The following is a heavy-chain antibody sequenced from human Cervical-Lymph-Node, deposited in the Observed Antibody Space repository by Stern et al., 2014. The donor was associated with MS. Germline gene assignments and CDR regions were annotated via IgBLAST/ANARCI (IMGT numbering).Heavy chain of an antibody. CDR1: GYSFTSYA. J-gene: IGHJ6*02. V-gene: IGHV1-3*01. D-gene: IGHD2-15*01. Sequence: QVQLMQSGAEVKKPGASVKVSCKASGYSFTSYAMHWVRQAPGQRLEWMGWINAGTGNTKYSQKFQGRVTIARDTSASTAYMELSSLRSEDTAVYYCARDPGYCSGGSCYGMDVWGQGTTVTVSS. CDR2: INAGTGNT. CDR3: ARDPGYCSGGSCYGMDV.